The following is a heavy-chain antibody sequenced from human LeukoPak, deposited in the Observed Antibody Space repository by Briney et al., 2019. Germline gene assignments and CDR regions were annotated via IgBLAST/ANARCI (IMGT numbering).Heavy chain of an antibody. CDR2: INQAGSDK. Sequence: GGSLRLSCAASGFSFNNYWMSWVRQAPGKGLEWVANINQAGSDKYYLDSVKGRFTISRDNAKNSLYLQMNNLRAEDTALYYCAIEGGPMIRGDLDYWGQGTLVTVSS. D-gene: IGHD3-10*01. V-gene: IGHV3-7*05. CDR1: GFSFNNYW. J-gene: IGHJ4*02. CDR3: AIEGGPMIRGDLDY.